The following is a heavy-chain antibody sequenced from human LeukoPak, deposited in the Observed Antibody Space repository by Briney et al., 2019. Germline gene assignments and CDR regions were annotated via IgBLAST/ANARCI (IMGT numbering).Heavy chain of an antibody. Sequence: PSETLSLTCTVSGGSISSGGYYWSWIRQPPGKGLEWIGYIYHSGSTYYNPSLKSRVTISVDRSKNQFSLKLSSVTAADTAVYYCSGVSVPIPGYSSSWLFDYWGQGTLVTVSS. V-gene: IGHV4-30-2*01. CDR2: IYHSGST. J-gene: IGHJ4*02. CDR1: GGSISSGGYY. D-gene: IGHD6-13*01. CDR3: SGVSVPIPGYSSSWLFDY.